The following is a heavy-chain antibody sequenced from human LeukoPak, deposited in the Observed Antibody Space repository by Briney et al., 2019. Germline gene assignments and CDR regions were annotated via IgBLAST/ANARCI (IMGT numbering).Heavy chain of an antibody. CDR2: ISGSGGST. Sequence: AGGSLRLSCAASGFTFSSYAMSWVRQAPGKGLEWVSAISGSGGSTYYADSVKGRFTISRDNSKNTLYLKMNNLRAEDTAVYYWAKDQRTYGSWSFYYFDYWGQGTLVTVSS. V-gene: IGHV3-23*01. CDR1: GFTFSSYA. D-gene: IGHD3-10*01. CDR3: AKDQRTYGSWSFYYFDY. J-gene: IGHJ4*02.